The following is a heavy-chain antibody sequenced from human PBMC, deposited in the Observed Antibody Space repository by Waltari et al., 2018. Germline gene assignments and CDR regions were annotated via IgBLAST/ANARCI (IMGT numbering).Heavy chain of an antibody. J-gene: IGHJ4*02. Sequence: QVQLVQSGAEVKKPGSSVKVSCKASGGTFSSSAISWVRQAPGQGLEWMGGIIPIFGTANYAQKFQGRVTITTDESTSTAYMELSSPRSEDTAVYYCARPGDSGSSFDYWGQGTLVTVSS. CDR2: IIPIFGTA. D-gene: IGHD1-26*01. CDR1: GGTFSSSA. V-gene: IGHV1-69*05. CDR3: ARPGDSGSSFDY.